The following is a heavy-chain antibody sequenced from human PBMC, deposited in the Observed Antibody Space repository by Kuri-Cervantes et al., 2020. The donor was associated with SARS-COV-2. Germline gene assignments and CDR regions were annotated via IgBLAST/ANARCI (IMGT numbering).Heavy chain of an antibody. D-gene: IGHD3-3*01. CDR3: AKGPAYDFSTYYFDY. V-gene: IGHV3-23*01. CDR2: ISGSGGST. J-gene: IGHJ4*02. CDR1: GFTFSSYA. Sequence: GGSLRLSCAASGFTFSSYAMSWVRQAPGKGLEWVSAISGSGGSTYYADSVKGRFTISRDNSKNSLYLQMNSLRAEDMALYYCAKGPAYDFSTYYFDYWGQGTLVTVSS.